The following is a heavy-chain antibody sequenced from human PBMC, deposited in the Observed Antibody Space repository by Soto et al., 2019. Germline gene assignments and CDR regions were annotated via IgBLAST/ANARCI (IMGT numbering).Heavy chain of an antibody. Sequence: NPSETLSLTCTVSGGSISSYYWSWIRQPPGKGLEWIGYTYYSGSTNYNPSLKSRVTISVDTSKNQFSLKLSSVTAADTAVYYCARDQGSGWPRTYYYYGMDVWGQGTTVTVSS. CDR2: TYYSGST. J-gene: IGHJ6*02. D-gene: IGHD6-19*01. V-gene: IGHV4-59*01. CDR3: ARDQGSGWPRTYYYYGMDV. CDR1: GGSISSYY.